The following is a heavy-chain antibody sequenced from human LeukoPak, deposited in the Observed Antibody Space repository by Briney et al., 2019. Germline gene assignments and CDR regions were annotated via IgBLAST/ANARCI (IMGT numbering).Heavy chain of an antibody. D-gene: IGHD5-18*01. CDR1: GFTFSSYA. CDR2: ISGSGGST. Sequence: TGGSLRLSCAASGFTFSSYAMSWVRQAPGKGLEWFSAISGSGGSTYYADSVKGRFTISRDNSKSTLYLQMNSLRAEDTAVYYCAKVERGYSYGIGYNWFDPWGQGTLVTVSS. V-gene: IGHV3-23*01. J-gene: IGHJ5*02. CDR3: AKVERGYSYGIGYNWFDP.